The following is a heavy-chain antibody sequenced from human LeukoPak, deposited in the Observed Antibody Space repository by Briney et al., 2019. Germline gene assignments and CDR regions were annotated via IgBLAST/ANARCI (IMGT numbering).Heavy chain of an antibody. CDR1: GGSITTTNF. J-gene: IGHJ2*01. CDR3: ARELTAIKRAYPYWYFDL. CDR2: ISLRGRT. D-gene: IGHD4/OR15-4a*01. V-gene: IGHV4-4*02. Sequence: PSGTLSLTCGVSGGSITTTNFWSWVRQPPGGGLEWIGEISLRGRTQYNPSLKSRVNISIDESKNHLYLSLASVTAADTAVYYCARELTAIKRAYPYWYFDLWGRGTLVTVSS.